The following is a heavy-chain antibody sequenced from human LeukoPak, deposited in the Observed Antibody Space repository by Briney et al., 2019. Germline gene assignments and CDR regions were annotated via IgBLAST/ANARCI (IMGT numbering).Heavy chain of an antibody. V-gene: IGHV4-38-2*01. CDR2: IYHSGST. CDR1: GYSISSGYY. Sequence: SETLSLTCAVSGYSISSGYYWGWIRQPPGKGLEWIGSIYHSGSTYYNPSLKSRVTTSVDTSKNQFSLKLSSVTAADPAVYYCARPGIAAAGTSYFDYWGQGTLVTVSS. J-gene: IGHJ4*02. CDR3: ARPGIAAAGTSYFDY. D-gene: IGHD6-13*01.